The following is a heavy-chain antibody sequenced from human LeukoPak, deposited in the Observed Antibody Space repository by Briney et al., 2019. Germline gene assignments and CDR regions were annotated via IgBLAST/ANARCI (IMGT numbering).Heavy chain of an antibody. D-gene: IGHD3-22*01. J-gene: IGHJ4*02. Sequence: GGSLRLSCAASGFTFDDYAMHWVRQAPGKGLEWVSGISWNSGSIGYADPVKGRFAISRDNAKNSLYLQMNSLRAEDTALYYCAKYSSGYYGVFDYWGQGTLVTVSS. CDR3: AKYSSGYYGVFDY. CDR1: GFTFDDYA. V-gene: IGHV3-9*01. CDR2: ISWNSGSI.